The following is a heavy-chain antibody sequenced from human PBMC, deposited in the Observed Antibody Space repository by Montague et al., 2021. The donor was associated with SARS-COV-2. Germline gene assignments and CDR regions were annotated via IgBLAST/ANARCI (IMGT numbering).Heavy chain of an antibody. Sequence: SLRLSCAASGFNFGVYEMNWVRQTPGKGLEWVSYINGGSSVMYYAASVMGRFTISRDNAESSLYLQMNSLRAEDTAVYYCAPAVPVADDSWGQGTLVTVSS. V-gene: IGHV3-48*03. J-gene: IGHJ5*02. CDR3: APAVPVADDS. CDR1: GFNFGVYE. D-gene: IGHD2-2*01. CDR2: INGGSSVM.